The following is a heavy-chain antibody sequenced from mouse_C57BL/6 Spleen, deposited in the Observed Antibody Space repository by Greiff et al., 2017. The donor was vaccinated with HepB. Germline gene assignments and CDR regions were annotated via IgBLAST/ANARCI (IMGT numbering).Heavy chain of an antibody. D-gene: IGHD1-1*01. V-gene: IGHV1-61*01. CDR2: IYPSDSET. Sequence: QVQLQQPGAELVRPGSSVKLSCKASGYTFTSYWLDWVKQRPGQGLEWIGNIYPSDSETHYNQKFKDKATLTVDKSSSTAYMQLSSLTSEDSAVYYCAITPYYYASSPYFDYWGQGTTLTVSS. CDR1: GYTFTSYW. CDR3: AITPYYYASSPYFDY. J-gene: IGHJ2*01.